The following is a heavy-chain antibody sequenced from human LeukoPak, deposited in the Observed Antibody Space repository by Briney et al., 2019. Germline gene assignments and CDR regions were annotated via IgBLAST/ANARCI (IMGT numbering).Heavy chain of an antibody. Sequence: ASEKVSCKASGYTFTDHYMHWVRQAPGQGFEWMGWIKPNTGGTHYAQKFQGRVTMTTDTSISTAYMELSSLTSDDTAVYYCARQAATGAWLDPWGQGTLVTVSS. V-gene: IGHV1-2*02. CDR1: GYTFTDHY. CDR2: IKPNTGGT. CDR3: ARQAATGAWLDP. J-gene: IGHJ5*02. D-gene: IGHD6-25*01.